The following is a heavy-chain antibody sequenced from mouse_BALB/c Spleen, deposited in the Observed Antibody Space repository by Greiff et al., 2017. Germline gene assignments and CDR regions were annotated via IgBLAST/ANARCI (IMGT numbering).Heavy chain of an antibody. D-gene: IGHD1-1*01. J-gene: IGHJ1*01. CDR2: ISSGGGST. CDR3: ARLVITTVVAPYWYFDV. V-gene: IGHV5-12-1*01. Sequence: EVQRVESGGGLVKPGGSLKLSCAASGFAFSSYDMSWVRQTPEKRLEWVAYISSGGGSTYYPDTVKGRFTISRDHAKNTLYLQMSSLKSEDTAMYYCARLVITTVVAPYWYFDVWGAGTTVTVSS. CDR1: GFAFSSYD.